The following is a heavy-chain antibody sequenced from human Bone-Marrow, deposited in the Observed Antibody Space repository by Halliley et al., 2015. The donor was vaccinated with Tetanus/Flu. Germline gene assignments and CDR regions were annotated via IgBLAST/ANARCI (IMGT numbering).Heavy chain of an antibody. Sequence: SLRLSCLASGFPLSDYGMQWVRQVPGEGLEWLAFISKDGFDKHYADSVKGRFTISRENSKNTLFLHMKNVRPEDTAVYFCARDYRNCRGAGCFPGDWGQGTLVTVSS. CDR3: ARDYRNCRGAGCFPGD. D-gene: IGHD4-4*01. J-gene: IGHJ4*02. CDR2: ISKDGFDK. V-gene: IGHV3-30*03. CDR1: GFPLSDYG.